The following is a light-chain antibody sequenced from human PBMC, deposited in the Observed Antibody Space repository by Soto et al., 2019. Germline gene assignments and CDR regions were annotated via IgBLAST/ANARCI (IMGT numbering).Light chain of an antibody. CDR2: KAS. J-gene: IGKJ2*01. Sequence: DIQMTQSPSTLSASVGDRVTITCRASQSGSSWLAWYQQKPGEAPKILIYKASTLESGVPSRFSGSGSGTEFTLTISSLQPDDFATYYCQQYDYYPYTFGQGTKLEIK. CDR3: QQYDYYPYT. CDR1: QSGSSW. V-gene: IGKV1-5*03.